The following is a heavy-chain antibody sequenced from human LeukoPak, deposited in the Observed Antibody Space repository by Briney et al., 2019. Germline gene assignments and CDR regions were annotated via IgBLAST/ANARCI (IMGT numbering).Heavy chain of an antibody. CDR3: TTETTVLFQH. CDR1: GFTFSSYD. V-gene: IGHV3-30*03. J-gene: IGHJ1*01. Sequence: PGGSLRLSCAASGFTFSSYDMHWVRQAPGKRLEWVAVISYGGNNKYYEDSVKGRFTVSRDNSKNTLYLQMDSLRPEDTAVYYCTTETTVLFQHWGQGTLVTVSS. CDR2: ISYGGNNK. D-gene: IGHD4-17*01.